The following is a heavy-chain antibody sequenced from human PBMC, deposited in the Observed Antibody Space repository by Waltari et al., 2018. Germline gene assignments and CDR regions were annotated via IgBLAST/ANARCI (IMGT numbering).Heavy chain of an antibody. J-gene: IGHJ4*02. V-gene: IGHV3-23*04. D-gene: IGHD3-3*01. CDR3: AKKIFGVVIIPPLFDY. CDR2: ISGSGGST. CDR1: GFTFSSYA. Sequence: EVQLVESGGGLVQPGGSLRLSCAASGFTFSSYALSWVRQAPGKGLEWVAAISGSGGSTYYADSVKGRFTISRDNSKNTLYLQMNSLRAEDTAVYYGAKKIFGVVIIPPLFDYWGQGTLVTVSS.